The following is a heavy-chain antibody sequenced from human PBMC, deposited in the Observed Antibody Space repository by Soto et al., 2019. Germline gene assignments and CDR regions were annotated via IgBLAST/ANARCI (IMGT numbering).Heavy chain of an antibody. CDR2: IIPIFGTA. D-gene: IGHD3-22*01. CDR3: AVTMTNYYSYGMDV. CDR1: GGTFSSYA. V-gene: IGHV1-69*12. Sequence: QVQLVQSGAEVKKPGSSVKVSCKASGGTFSSYAISWVRQAPGQGLEWMGGIIPIFGTADYAQKFQGRVTIXAXETXSTAYMELSSLRSEDTAVYYCAVTMTNYYSYGMDVWGQGTTVTVSS. J-gene: IGHJ6*02.